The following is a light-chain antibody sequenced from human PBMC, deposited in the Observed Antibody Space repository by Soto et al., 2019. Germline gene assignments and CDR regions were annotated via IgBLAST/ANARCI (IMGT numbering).Light chain of an antibody. V-gene: IGLV2-14*01. CDR2: EVF. Sequence: QSVLTQPASVSGSPGQAITISCTGTSSDVGGYDSVSWYQQFPGKAPKLIIYEVFNRPSGVSNRFSGSKSDNTASLTISGLQAEDEADYYCTSYRSGSTPVVFGGGTQLTVL. CDR1: SSDVGGYDS. J-gene: IGLJ2*01. CDR3: TSYRSGSTPVV.